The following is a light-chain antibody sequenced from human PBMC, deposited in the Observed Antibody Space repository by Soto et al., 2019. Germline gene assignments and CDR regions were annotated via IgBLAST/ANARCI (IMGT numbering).Light chain of an antibody. CDR3: SSFTSYSTLV. V-gene: IGLV2-14*03. CDR1: SRDFGGYSY. J-gene: IGLJ2*01. CDR2: DVN. Sequence: QSALTQPASVSGSPGQSITISCTGTSRDFGGYSYVSWYQQHPGKAPKLMIYDVNNRPSGVSDRFSGSKSGNTASLTISGLQAEDESDYYCSSFTSYSTLVFGGGTKVTVL.